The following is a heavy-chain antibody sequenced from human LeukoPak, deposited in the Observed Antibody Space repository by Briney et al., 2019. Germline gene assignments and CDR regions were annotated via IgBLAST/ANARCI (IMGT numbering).Heavy chain of an antibody. J-gene: IGHJ4*02. CDR1: GFTFRSYE. CDR3: ARVVPPTDYGSGSYFWDPYYFDY. V-gene: IGHV3-48*03. D-gene: IGHD3-10*01. CDR2: ISSSGSTK. Sequence: GGSLRLSCAASGFTFRSYEMNWVRQAPGKGLEWISYISSSGSTKYYADSVKGRFTISRDNAKNSLYLQMNSLRAEDTAVYYCARVVPPTDYGSGSYFWDPYYFDYWGQGTLVTVSS.